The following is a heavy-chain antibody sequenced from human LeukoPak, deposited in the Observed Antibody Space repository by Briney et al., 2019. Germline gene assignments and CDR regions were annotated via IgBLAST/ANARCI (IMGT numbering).Heavy chain of an antibody. CDR1: GVSISSGGYS. V-gene: IGHV4-30-2*01. CDR3: GRSPPSGAFDI. J-gene: IGHJ3*02. CDR2: IYHSGST. D-gene: IGHD3-10*01. Sequence: SQTLSLTCAVSGVSISSGGYSWSWIRQPPGKGLEWSVYIYHSGSTYHNPSLKSRVTISVDRSKYQFSLKLSSVTAADTAVYYCGRSPPSGAFDIWGQGTMVTVSS.